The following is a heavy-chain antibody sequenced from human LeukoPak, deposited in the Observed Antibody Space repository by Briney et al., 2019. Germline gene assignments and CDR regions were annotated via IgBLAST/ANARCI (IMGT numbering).Heavy chain of an antibody. CDR1: GGSIGSGSYY. CDR2: IYTSGST. D-gene: IGHD3-3*01. V-gene: IGHV4-61*02. J-gene: IGHJ4*02. Sequence: TSETLSLTCTVSGGSIGSGSYYWSWIRQPAGKGLEWIGRIYTSGSTNYNPSLKSRVTISVDTSKNQFSLKLSSVTAADTAVYYCARSYYDLPSFDYWGQGTLVTVSS. CDR3: ARSYYDLPSFDY.